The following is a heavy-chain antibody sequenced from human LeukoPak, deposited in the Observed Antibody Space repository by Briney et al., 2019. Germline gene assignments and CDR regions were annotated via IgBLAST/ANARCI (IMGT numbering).Heavy chain of an antibody. Sequence: SETLSLTCTVSGGSISSSSYYWGWIRQPPGKGLEWIGSIYYSGSTYYNPSLKSRVTISVDTSKNQFSLKLSSVTAADTAVYYCARDSGWGYYDSSGYYPKGNYFDYWGQGTLVPVSS. CDR1: GGSISSSSYY. D-gene: IGHD3-22*01. V-gene: IGHV4-39*07. J-gene: IGHJ4*02. CDR2: IYYSGST. CDR3: ARDSGWGYYDSSGYYPKGNYFDY.